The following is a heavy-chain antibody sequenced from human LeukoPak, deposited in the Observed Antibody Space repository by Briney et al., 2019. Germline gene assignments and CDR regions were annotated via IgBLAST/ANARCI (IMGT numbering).Heavy chain of an antibody. CDR1: GGSISSYY. CDR3: ASSYLAVAGRYWFDP. CDR2: IYSSGTT. D-gene: IGHD6-19*01. Sequence: SETLSLTCTVSGGSISSYYWSWIRQPPGKGLGWIGYIYSSGTTNYHPSLKSRVPISVDTSKNQFSLKLSSVTAADTAVYYCASSYLAVAGRYWFDPWGQGTLVTVSS. V-gene: IGHV4-59*01. J-gene: IGHJ5*02.